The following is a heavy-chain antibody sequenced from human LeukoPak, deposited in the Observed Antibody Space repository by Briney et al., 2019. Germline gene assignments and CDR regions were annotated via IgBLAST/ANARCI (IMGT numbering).Heavy chain of an antibody. CDR2: INPSGGST. J-gene: IGHJ4*02. V-gene: IGHV1-46*01. Sequence: ASVKVSCKASGYTFTSYYMHWVRQAPGQGLEWMGIINPSGGSTSHAQKFQGRVTMTRDTSTSTVYMELSSLRSEDTAVYYCARDGYLRDYFDYWGQGTLVTVSS. D-gene: IGHD5-18*01. CDR1: GYTFTSYY. CDR3: ARDGYLRDYFDY.